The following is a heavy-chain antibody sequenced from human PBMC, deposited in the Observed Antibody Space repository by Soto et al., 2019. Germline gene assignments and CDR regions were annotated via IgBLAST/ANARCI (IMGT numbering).Heavy chain of an antibody. D-gene: IGHD1-7*01. CDR2: LNPKNGDT. CDR1: GYTFTGYY. V-gene: IGHV1-2*02. Sequence: ASVKVSCKASGYTFTGYYMHWVRQAPGQGLEWMGWLNPKNGDTSYEEKFQGRVTMTRDTSINTALLELPSLTSDDTAVYYCARGRELAGGTKRCGSWGQGTLVTVSS. CDR3: ARGRELAGGTKRCGS. J-gene: IGHJ5*02.